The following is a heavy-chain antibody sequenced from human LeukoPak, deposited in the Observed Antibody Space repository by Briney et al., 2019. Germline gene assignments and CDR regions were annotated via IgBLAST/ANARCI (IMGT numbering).Heavy chain of an antibody. V-gene: IGHV4-34*01. CDR2: MYYSGST. J-gene: IGHJ4*02. D-gene: IGHD3-3*01. CDR3: ARGGAVFGVVTVYYFDY. CDR1: GGSFSGYY. Sequence: SETLSLTCAVYGGSFSGYYWSWIRQPPGKGLEWIGYMYYSGSTNYNPSLKSRVTISVDTSKNQFSLKLSSVTAADTAVYYCARGGAVFGVVTVYYFDYWGQGTLVTVSS.